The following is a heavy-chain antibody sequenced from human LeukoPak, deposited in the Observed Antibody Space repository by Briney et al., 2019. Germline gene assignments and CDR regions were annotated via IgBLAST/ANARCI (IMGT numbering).Heavy chain of an antibody. CDR1: GGSFSGYY. CDR2: INHSGST. V-gene: IGHV4-34*01. CDR3: ARALYNFGVLYMDV. J-gene: IGHJ6*03. D-gene: IGHD3-3*01. Sequence: PETLSLTCAVYGGSFSGYYWSWIRQPPGKGLEWIGEINHSGSTNYNPSLKSRVTISVDTSKNQFSLKLSSVTAADTAVYYCARALYNFGVLYMDVWGKGTTVTISS.